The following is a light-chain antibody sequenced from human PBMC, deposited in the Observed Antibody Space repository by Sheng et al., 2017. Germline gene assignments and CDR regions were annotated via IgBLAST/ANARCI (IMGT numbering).Light chain of an antibody. CDR2: KDF. CDR1: ALPKQY. J-gene: IGLJ2*01. Sequence: SYELTQPPSVSVSPGQTARITCSGDALPKQYAYWYQQRPGQAPILVISKDFERPSGIPERFSGSSSGTTVTLTISGVQAEDEADYYCQSADSSGTYTDVVFGGGTKLTVL. CDR3: QSADSSGTYTDVV. V-gene: IGLV3-25*03.